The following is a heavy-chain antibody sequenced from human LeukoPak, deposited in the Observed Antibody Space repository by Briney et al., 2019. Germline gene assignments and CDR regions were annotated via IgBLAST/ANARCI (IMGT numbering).Heavy chain of an antibody. Sequence: PGGSLRLSCAASGFTFSSYAMSWVRQAPGKGLEWVSSLRGNGGSTEYVDSVRGRFVISRDNSRNTLYLQMNSLRAEGTAVYYCAKSVTAAGTYAFDIWGQGTVVTVSS. CDR1: GFTFSSYA. V-gene: IGHV3-23*01. CDR3: AKSVTAAGTYAFDI. D-gene: IGHD6-13*01. CDR2: LRGNGGST. J-gene: IGHJ3*02.